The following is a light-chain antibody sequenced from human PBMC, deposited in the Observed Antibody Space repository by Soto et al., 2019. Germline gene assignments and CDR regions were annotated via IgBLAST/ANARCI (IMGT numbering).Light chain of an antibody. Sequence: EIVLTQSPGTLSLSPGERATLSCRASQSVSSSYLAWYQQKPGQAPRLLIYGASSRATGIPDRFSGSGSGTDLTLTISRLEPEDFAVYYCQQYGRSPPFTFGGGTKVEIK. J-gene: IGKJ4*01. CDR1: QSVSSSY. CDR3: QQYGRSPPFT. V-gene: IGKV3-20*01. CDR2: GAS.